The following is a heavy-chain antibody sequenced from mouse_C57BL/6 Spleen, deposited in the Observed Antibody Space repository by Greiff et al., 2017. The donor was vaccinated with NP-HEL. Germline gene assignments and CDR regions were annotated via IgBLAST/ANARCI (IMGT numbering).Heavy chain of an antibody. CDR2: TNPTNGRT. J-gene: IGHJ2*01. CDR1: GYTFTSYW. CDR3: ARIKKIVATYSDY. V-gene: IGHV1S81*02. D-gene: IGHD1-1*01. Sequence: QVQLQQPGADLVKAGASVKMSCKASGYTFTSYWMHWVKQRLGQGLEWFAETNPTNGRTYYNEKFKSKATLTVDKSSSTAYMLLSGPTFEDSAVYYCARIKKIVATYSDYWGQGTTLTGSS.